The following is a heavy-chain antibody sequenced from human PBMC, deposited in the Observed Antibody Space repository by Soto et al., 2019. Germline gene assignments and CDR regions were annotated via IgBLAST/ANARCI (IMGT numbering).Heavy chain of an antibody. D-gene: IGHD6-19*01. CDR2: ISYDGSNK. CDR1: GFTFSSYG. CDR3: AKDQFRVKKAGTWVMDY. J-gene: IGHJ4*02. Sequence: GGSLRLSCAASGFTFSSYGMHWVRQAPGKGLEWVAVISYDGSNKYYADSVKGRFTISRDNSKNTLYLQMNSLRAEDTAVYYCAKDQFRVKKAGTWVMDYWGQGTLVTVSS. V-gene: IGHV3-30*18.